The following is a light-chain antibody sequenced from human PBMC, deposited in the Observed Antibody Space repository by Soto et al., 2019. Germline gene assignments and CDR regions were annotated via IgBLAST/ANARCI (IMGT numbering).Light chain of an antibody. CDR1: QSVSSN. V-gene: IGKV3-15*01. J-gene: IGKJ2*01. CDR3: QQYNDWPLT. CDR2: GAF. Sequence: EIVMTQSPVTLSVSPGERATLSCRASQSVSSNLAWYQQKPGQAPSLLIYGAFTRATGIPARFSGTGSGTEFTLTISSLQSEDFALYYCQQYNDWPLTFGQ.